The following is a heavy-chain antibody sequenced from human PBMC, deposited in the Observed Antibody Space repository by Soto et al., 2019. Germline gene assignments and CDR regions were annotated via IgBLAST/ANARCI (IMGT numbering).Heavy chain of an antibody. CDR2: IFYSGTT. D-gene: IGHD5-18*01. Sequence: SETLSLTCTVSGGSISSSSYYWGWIRQPPGKGLEWIRSIFYSGTTYYNPSLKSRVTISVDTSKNQFSLKLSSVTAADTAVYYCACIFSGGYSYAFYYYGMDVWGPGTTVTVSS. CDR1: GGSISSSSYY. CDR3: ACIFSGGYSYAFYYYGMDV. V-gene: IGHV4-39*01. J-gene: IGHJ6*02.